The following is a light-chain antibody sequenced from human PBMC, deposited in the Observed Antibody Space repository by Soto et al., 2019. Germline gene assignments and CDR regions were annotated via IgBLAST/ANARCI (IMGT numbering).Light chain of an antibody. V-gene: IGLV2-11*01. CDR3: CSYAGSYSWV. CDR1: SSDVGGYDY. J-gene: IGLJ2*01. CDR2: DVS. Sequence: QSVLTQPRSVSGSPGQSVTISCTGTSSDVGGYDYVSWYQQHPGIAPQLMIYDVSKRPSGVPDRFSGSKSVNTASLTISGLQAEDEADYYCCSYAGSYSWVFGGGTKLTVL.